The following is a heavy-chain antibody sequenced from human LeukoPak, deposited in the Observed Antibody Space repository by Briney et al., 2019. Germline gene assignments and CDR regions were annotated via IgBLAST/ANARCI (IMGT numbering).Heavy chain of an antibody. CDR2: IYYSGST. CDR3: ARPVPSRLGWFDP. D-gene: IGHD1-1*01. J-gene: IGHJ5*02. Sequence: SETLSLTCNVSGASISNSTYYWGWIRQPPGKGLEWIGSIYYSGSTYYNPSLKSRVAISVDTSKNQFSLKLSSVTAADTAVYYCARPVPSRLGWFDPWGQGTLVTVSS. CDR1: GASISNSTYY. V-gene: IGHV4-39*01.